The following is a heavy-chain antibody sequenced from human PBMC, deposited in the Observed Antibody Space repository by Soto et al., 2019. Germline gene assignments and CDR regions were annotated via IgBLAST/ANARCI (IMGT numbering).Heavy chain of an antibody. V-gene: IGHV3-21*01. CDR3: ARDRLWFGVFQNFDY. J-gene: IGHJ4*02. Sequence: EVQLVESGGGLVKPGGSLRLSCAASGFTFSSYSMNWVRQAPWKGLEWVSSISSSSSYIYYADSVKGRFTISRDNAKNSLYLQMNSLRAEDTAVSYCARDRLWFGVFQNFDYWGQGTLVTVSS. CDR2: ISSSSSYI. D-gene: IGHD3-10*01. CDR1: GFTFSSYS.